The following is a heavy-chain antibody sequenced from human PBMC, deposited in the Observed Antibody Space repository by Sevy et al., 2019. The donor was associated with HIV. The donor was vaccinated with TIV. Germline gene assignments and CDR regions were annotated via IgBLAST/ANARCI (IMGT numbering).Heavy chain of an antibody. J-gene: IGHJ3*02. CDR1: GGSISSYY. D-gene: IGHD3-22*01. CDR2: IYYSGST. CDR3: ASAYYYDSSEAFDI. Sequence: SETLSLTCTVSGGSISSYYWNWIRQPPGKGLEWIGYIYYSGSTNYNPSLKSRVTISVDTSKNQFSLKLSSVTAADTAVYYCASAYYYDSSEAFDIWGQGTMVTVSS. V-gene: IGHV4-59*01.